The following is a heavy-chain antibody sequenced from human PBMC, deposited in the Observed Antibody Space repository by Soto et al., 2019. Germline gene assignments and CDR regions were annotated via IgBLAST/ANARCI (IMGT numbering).Heavy chain of an antibody. CDR3: APSAQWTDYVDY. V-gene: IGHV2-5*02. D-gene: IGHD6-19*01. CDR1: GFSLCTNGAG. CDR2: ILWDDEK. Sequence: HTTLKESGHTLAQPKQPLTLTCTFPGFSLCTNGAGVGWIRQPPGKALEWLAHILWDDEKHYSPSLMNRLTITKSAAKNQVVLTMTSRDPVDTATYYCAPSAQWTDYVDYWGQGTLVTVSS. J-gene: IGHJ4*02.